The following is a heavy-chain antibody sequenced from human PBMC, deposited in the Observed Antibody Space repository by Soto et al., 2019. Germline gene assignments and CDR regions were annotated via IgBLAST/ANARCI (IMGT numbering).Heavy chain of an antibody. Sequence: GGSLRLSCVTSGFAFKSYAMTWIRHIPGKGLQWVSTISQTGGTSYYVDSVRGRFTISRDNSDNALFLQMDALRIEDTAMYYCARSLEDYSTNNFYDPWGQGTLVTVSS. D-gene: IGHD3-3*01. CDR2: ISQTGGTS. J-gene: IGHJ1*01. V-gene: IGHV3-23*01. CDR1: GFAFKSYA. CDR3: ARSLEDYSTNNFYDP.